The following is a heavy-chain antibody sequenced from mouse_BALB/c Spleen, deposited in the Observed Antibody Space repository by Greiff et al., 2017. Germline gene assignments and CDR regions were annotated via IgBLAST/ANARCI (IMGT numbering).Heavy chain of an antibody. Sequence: DVHLVESGGGLVKPGGSLKLSCAASGFAFSSYDMSWVRQTPEKRLEWVAYISSGGGSTYYPDTVKGRFTISRDNAKNTLYLQMSSLKSEDTAMYYCARPQGYYFDYWGQGTTLTGSS. V-gene: IGHV5-12-1*01. D-gene: IGHD6-1*01. J-gene: IGHJ2*01. CDR3: ARPQGYYFDY. CDR2: ISSGGGST. CDR1: GFAFSSYD.